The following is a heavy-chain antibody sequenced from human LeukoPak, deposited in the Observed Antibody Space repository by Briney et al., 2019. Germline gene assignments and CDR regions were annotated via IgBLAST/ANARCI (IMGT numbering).Heavy chain of an antibody. CDR2: ISSSSTYI. D-gene: IGHD1-26*01. CDR3: ARDPYSGAYGDTYYYYMDV. J-gene: IGHJ6*03. V-gene: IGHV3-21*01. CDR1: GFTFTKHS. Sequence: PGGSLRLSCAASGFTFTKHSINWVRQAPGKGLEWVSSISSSSTYIYYADSVKGRFTISRDNAKNSLYLQTNSLRAEDTAVYYCARDPYSGAYGDTYYYYMDVWGKGTTVTVSS.